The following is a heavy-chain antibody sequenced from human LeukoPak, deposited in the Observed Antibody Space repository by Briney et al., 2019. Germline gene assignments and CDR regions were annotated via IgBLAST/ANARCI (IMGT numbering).Heavy chain of an antibody. V-gene: IGHV3-15*01. CDR2: IKSKNDGETT. Sequence: GGSLRLSCAASGFIFNKAWMNWVRQAPGKGPEWVGRIKSKNDGETTDYGAPVKGRFTISRDDSKNTLYLQMNSLKTDDTPIYYCTPVMVEDRGFWGQGTLVTVSS. CDR1: GFIFNKAW. J-gene: IGHJ4*02. CDR3: TPVMVEDRGF. D-gene: IGHD2-15*01.